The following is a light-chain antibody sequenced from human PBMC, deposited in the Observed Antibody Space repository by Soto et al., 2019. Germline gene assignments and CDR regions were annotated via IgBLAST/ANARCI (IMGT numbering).Light chain of an antibody. CDR2: DAF. CDR1: QSVSSY. Sequence: EIVLTQSPATLSLSPVEGVTLSGRASQSVSSYLAWYQQKPGQAPRLLIYDAFNRATGIPDRFSGSGSGTDFTLTISSLEPEDFAVYYCQQRSNWPPEFTFGQGTRLEIK. CDR3: QQRSNWPPEFT. J-gene: IGKJ5*01. V-gene: IGKV3-11*01.